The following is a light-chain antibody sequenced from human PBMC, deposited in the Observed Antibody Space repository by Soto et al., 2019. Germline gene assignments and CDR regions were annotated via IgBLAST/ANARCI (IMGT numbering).Light chain of an antibody. V-gene: IGKV3-20*01. CDR2: GAS. CDR1: QSVSSSY. Sequence: EIVLTQSPGTLSLSPGERATLSCRASQSVSSSYLAGYQQKPGQAPRPLIYGASSRAIGIPDRFSSSGSGTDFTLTISRLEPEDFAVYYCQQYGSSPWTFGQGTKVEIK. J-gene: IGKJ1*01. CDR3: QQYGSSPWT.